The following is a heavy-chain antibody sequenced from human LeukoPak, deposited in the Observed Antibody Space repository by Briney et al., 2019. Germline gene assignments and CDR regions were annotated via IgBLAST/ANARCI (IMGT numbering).Heavy chain of an antibody. J-gene: IGHJ5*01. CDR1: GGFAFSSLV. V-gene: IGHV3-23*01. CDR3: ANTKGNTVPYNWFDS. CDR2: ISTSGDGA. D-gene: IGHD2-2*01. Sequence: GGSLRLSCVASGGFAFSSLVLSWVRQTPGKGLEWVSVISTSGDGAYYTDSVKGRFTISRDNSKNTLYLQMNSLRAEDTAVYYCANTKGNTVPYNWFDSWGQGTLVTVSS.